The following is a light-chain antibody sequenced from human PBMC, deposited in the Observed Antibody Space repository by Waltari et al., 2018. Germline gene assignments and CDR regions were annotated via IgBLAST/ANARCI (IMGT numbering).Light chain of an antibody. CDR1: QSLSCDY. CDR3: QQYGNSPFA. J-gene: IGKJ5*01. CDR2: DVS. V-gene: IGKV3-20*01. Sequence: EIVLTPSPPTLSLSPVESVPLSCRASQSLSCDYVAWYQQKPGQAPRLLFYDVSRRATGVPDRFSASGSGTDFTLTISRLEPGDFAVYYCQQYGNSPFAFGQGTRLEIK.